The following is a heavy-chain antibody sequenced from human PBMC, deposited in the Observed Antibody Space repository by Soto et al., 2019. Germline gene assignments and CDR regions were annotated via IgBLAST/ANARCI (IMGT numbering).Heavy chain of an antibody. CDR3: ARMSGTYYGPDY. J-gene: IGHJ4*02. CDR2: IYHSGST. Sequence: QVQLQESGPRLVEASQTLSLTCTVSNASITSSGYYWSWVRQPPGKRLEWIGYIYHSGSTFYSPSLQRRLTMSVDTSKNQFSLTLRSVTAADTAVYHCARMSGTYYGPDYWGQVTLVTVSS. D-gene: IGHD1-26*01. CDR1: NASITSSGYY. V-gene: IGHV4-31*03.